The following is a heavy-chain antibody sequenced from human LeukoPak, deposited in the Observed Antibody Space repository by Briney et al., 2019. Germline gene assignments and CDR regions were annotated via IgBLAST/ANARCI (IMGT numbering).Heavy chain of an antibody. CDR3: AKGSGVLYFDY. D-gene: IGHD2-8*01. V-gene: IGHV3-30*18. CDR2: ISYDGSNK. J-gene: IGHJ4*02. Sequence: GGSLRLSCAASGFTFSSYGMHWVRQAPGKGLEWVAVISYDGSNKYYADSVKGRFTISRDNSKNTLYLQMNSLRAEDTAVYYCAKGSGVLYFDYWGQGTLVTVSS. CDR1: GFTFSSYG.